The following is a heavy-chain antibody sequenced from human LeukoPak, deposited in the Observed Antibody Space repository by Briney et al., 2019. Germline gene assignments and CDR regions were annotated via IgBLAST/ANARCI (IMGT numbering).Heavy chain of an antibody. Sequence: ASVKVSCKASGYTFTSYGISWVRQAPGQGLEWMGWISAYNGNTNYAQKLQGRVTMTTGTSTNTAYMELRSLGSDDTAVYYCARDSGGYCTITTCQNWFDPWGQGTLVTVSS. CDR3: ARDSGGYCTITTCQNWFDP. J-gene: IGHJ5*02. CDR1: GYTFTSYG. CDR2: ISAYNGNT. D-gene: IGHD2-2*01. V-gene: IGHV1-18*01.